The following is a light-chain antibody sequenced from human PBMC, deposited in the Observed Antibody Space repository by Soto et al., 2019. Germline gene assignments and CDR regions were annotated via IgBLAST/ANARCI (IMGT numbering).Light chain of an antibody. CDR1: QSGSGSY. V-gene: IGKV3-20*01. J-gene: IGKJ4*01. CDR2: GAS. CDR3: QQYGNSPLT. Sequence: EIVMTQSPATLSVSPGERATLSCRASQSGSGSYLAWYQQKPGQAPRLLISGASRRATGVPDRFSGSGSGTDFTLTISSLEPEDFAVYYCQQYGNSPLTFGGGTKV.